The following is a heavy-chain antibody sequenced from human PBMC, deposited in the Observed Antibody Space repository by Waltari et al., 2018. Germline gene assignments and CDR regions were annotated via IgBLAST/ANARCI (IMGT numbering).Heavy chain of an antibody. D-gene: IGHD3-10*01. CDR2: TSPVGSQT. J-gene: IGHJ4*02. CDR1: CLTLRTAW. V-gene: IGHV3-7*03. Sequence: EVQVVESGGGLVQPGGSLRLSCGATCLTLRTAWKAWVRHVPGKGLESVADTSPVGSQTSYLHSVRGRFLVSRDNTKNLVYLEMNSVTADDTAVYYCTRDIGYKCFDYWGQGTLVTVAS. CDR3: TRDIGYKCFDY.